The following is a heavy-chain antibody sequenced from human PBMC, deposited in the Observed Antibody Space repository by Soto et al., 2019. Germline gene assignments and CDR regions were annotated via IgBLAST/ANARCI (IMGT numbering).Heavy chain of an antibody. D-gene: IGHD3-10*01. V-gene: IGHV4-31*03. Sequence: SPTLSLTCSVSGGSISSDIYYWNWIRQHPGKGLEWLGYIYYSGSTYYNPSLKSRVTISVDTSKNQISLKLSSVTAADTAVYYCARGDFAEFFFDYWGQGTLVTVSS. CDR2: IYYSGST. CDR1: GGSISSDIYY. J-gene: IGHJ4*02. CDR3: ARGDFAEFFFDY.